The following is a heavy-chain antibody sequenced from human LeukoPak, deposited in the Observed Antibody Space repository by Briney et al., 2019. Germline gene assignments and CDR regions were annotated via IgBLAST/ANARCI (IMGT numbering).Heavy chain of an antibody. CDR3: ASWVTMTTVTTSYYLDYMDV. Sequence: PSETLSLTCTVSGGSISSSSYYWGWIRQPPGKGLEWIGSIYYSGSTYYNPSLKSRVTISVDTSMNQFSLKLSSVTAADTAVYYCASWVTMTTVTTSYYLDYMDVWGKGTTVTVSS. D-gene: IGHD4-17*01. CDR2: IYYSGST. CDR1: GGSISSSSYY. J-gene: IGHJ6*03. V-gene: IGHV4-39*01.